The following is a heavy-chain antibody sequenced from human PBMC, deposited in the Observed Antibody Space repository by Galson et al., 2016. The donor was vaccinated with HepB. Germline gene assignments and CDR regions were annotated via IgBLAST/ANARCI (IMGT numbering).Heavy chain of an antibody. D-gene: IGHD3-3*01. CDR1: GYPFTTYY. V-gene: IGHV1-46*01. Sequence: SVKVSCKASGYPFTTYYIHWVRQAPGQGLEYMGLIYPTDHGTAYAPRFEGRVTMPDDTSTSTVFMELSCLRSDDPAVYYCASRSFSTKALEYWGQGTLVTVSS. CDR2: IYPTDHGT. CDR3: ASRSFSTKALEY. J-gene: IGHJ4*02.